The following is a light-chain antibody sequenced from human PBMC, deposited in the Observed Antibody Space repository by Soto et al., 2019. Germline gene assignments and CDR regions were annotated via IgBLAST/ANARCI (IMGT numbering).Light chain of an antibody. V-gene: IGKV1-5*03. CDR3: QQYHSYWT. Sequence: DIQMTQSPSTLSGSVGDRVTITCRASQTISSWLAWYQQKPGKAPKLLIYKASSLESGVPSRFSGSGSGTEFTLTISSLQPDDFATYYCQQYHSYWTFGQGTKVDI. J-gene: IGKJ1*01. CDR1: QTISSW. CDR2: KAS.